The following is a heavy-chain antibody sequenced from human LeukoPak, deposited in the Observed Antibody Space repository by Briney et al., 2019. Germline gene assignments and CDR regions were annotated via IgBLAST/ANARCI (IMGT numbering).Heavy chain of an antibody. V-gene: IGHV3-33*08. D-gene: IGHD4-23*01. J-gene: IGHJ4*02. CDR1: GFTFSSYA. CDR2: IWYDGSNK. Sequence: QAGGSLRLSCAASGFTFSSYAMHWVLQAPGKGLEWVAVIWYDGSNKYYADSVKGRFTISRDNSKNTLYLQMNSLRAEDTAVYYCARVSLEELRWPTGYFDYWGQGTLVTVSS. CDR3: ARVSLEELRWPTGYFDY.